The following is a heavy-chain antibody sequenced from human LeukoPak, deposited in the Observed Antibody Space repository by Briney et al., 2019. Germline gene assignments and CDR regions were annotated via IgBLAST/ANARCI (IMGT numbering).Heavy chain of an antibody. D-gene: IGHD6-19*01. V-gene: IGHV3-30-3*01. Sequence: GGSLRLPCAASGFTFSTYTMHWVRQAPGKGLEWVALISYEGSKQDYADSVKGRSTISRDNSQNTLYLEINSLRTEDTAVYYCARAPYTSGWYFAFDYWGQGTLVTVSS. CDR1: GFTFSTYT. J-gene: IGHJ4*02. CDR3: ARAPYTSGWYFAFDY. CDR2: ISYEGSKQ.